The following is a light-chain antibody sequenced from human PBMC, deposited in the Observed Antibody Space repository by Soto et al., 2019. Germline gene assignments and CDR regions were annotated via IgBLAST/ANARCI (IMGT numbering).Light chain of an antibody. CDR3: AAWDDSLSGRYV. CDR2: MNN. Sequence: QSVLTQPPSASGTPGQRVTISCSGSSSNIGSNYVYWYQQLPGTAPKLLIYMNNQRPSGVPDRFSGSKSGTSASLAISGLRSEDEADYYCAAWDDSLSGRYVFGTGTKVTVL. J-gene: IGLJ1*01. CDR1: SSNIGSNY. V-gene: IGLV1-47*01.